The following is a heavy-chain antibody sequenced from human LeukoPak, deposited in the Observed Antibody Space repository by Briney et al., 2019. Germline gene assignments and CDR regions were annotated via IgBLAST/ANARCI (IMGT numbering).Heavy chain of an antibody. J-gene: IGHJ6*02. D-gene: IGHD6-19*01. V-gene: IGHV4-38-2*02. CDR3: ARSQSTGWYNGGLDV. CDR1: GYSISSGYY. CDR2: IYYSGSS. Sequence: SETLSLTCTVSGYSISSGYYWGWIRQPPGKGLEWIAFIYYSGSSSYSPSLKSRVTISVDTSKNQFSLKLTSVTAADTAVYYCARSQSTGWYNGGLDVWGQGTTVTVSS.